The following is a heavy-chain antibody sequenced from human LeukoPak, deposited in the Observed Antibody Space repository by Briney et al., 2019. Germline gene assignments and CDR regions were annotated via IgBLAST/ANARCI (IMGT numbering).Heavy chain of an antibody. D-gene: IGHD3-16*01. CDR2: IRRKGHDCAT. V-gene: IGHV3-73*01. Sequence: GESLILXCAAYGFTFSYSAGARVRQASGRGLDKVGHIRRKGHDCATILAASVQGRFTIPRDDSKNTANLQMDSLKTEDTAMYYCTRLGGSPPYFDYWGQGTLVTVSS. CDR1: GFTFSYSA. J-gene: IGHJ4*02. CDR3: TRLGGSPPYFDY.